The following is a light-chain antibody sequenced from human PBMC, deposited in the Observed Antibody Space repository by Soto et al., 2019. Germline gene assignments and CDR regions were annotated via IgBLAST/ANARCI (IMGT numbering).Light chain of an antibody. CDR1: QGISNH. V-gene: IGKV1-27*01. CDR2: AAS. Sequence: DIQMTQSPSYLSASVGDRVTITCRASQGISNHLAWYQQKPGKVPEFVIYAASTLQSGVPSRFSGSGSGTDFTLTISGLQPEDAATYYCQNYNSAPYTFGQGTKLEIK. CDR3: QNYNSAPYT. J-gene: IGKJ2*01.